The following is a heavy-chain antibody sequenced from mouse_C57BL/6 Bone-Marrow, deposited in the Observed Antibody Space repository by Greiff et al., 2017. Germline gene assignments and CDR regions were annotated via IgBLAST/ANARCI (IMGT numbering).Heavy chain of an antibody. J-gene: IGHJ1*03. D-gene: IGHD1-1*01. CDR2: ISSGSSTI. Sequence: EVQVVESGGGLVKPGGSLKLSCAASGFTFSDYGMHWVRQAPEKGLEWVAYISSGSSTIYYADTVKGRFTISRDNGKNTLVLQMTRLRSEETAMYYCAKDYDGSRRGYFDVWGTGTTVTVSS. V-gene: IGHV5-17*01. CDR3: AKDYDGSRRGYFDV. CDR1: GFTFSDYG.